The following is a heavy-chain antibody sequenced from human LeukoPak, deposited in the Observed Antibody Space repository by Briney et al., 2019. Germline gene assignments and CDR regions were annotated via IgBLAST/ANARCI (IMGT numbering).Heavy chain of an antibody. V-gene: IGHV4-4*09. CDR3: ARLARRSITAMVQYYFDY. D-gene: IGHD5-18*01. J-gene: IGHJ4*02. Sequence: SETLSLTCTVSGGSISSYSWSWFRQPPGEGLEWIGYIYTSGNTNYNPSLKSRVTISVDTSKNQFSLRLSSVTAADTAVYYCARLARRSITAMVQYYFDYWDQGTLVTVSS. CDR2: IYTSGNT. CDR1: GGSISSYS.